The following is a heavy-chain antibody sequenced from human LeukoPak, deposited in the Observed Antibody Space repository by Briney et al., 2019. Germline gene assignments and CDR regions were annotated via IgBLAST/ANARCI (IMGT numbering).Heavy chain of an antibody. CDR1: GFTFSSYA. CDR2: ISGSGGST. Sequence: GGSLGLSCAASGFTFSSYAMSWVRQAPGKGLEWVSAISGSGGSTYYADSVKGRFTISRDNSKNTLYLQMNSLRAEDTAVYYCAKAGGGSGSYYHYYFDYWGQGTLVTVSS. V-gene: IGHV3-23*01. J-gene: IGHJ4*02. D-gene: IGHD3-10*01. CDR3: AKAGGGSGSYYHYYFDY.